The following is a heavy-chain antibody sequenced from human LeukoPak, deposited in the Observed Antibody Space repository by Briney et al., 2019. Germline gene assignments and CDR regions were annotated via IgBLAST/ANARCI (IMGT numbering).Heavy chain of an antibody. CDR2: IYSSGST. J-gene: IGHJ4*02. V-gene: IGHV4-61*02. CDR3: ARELSPRDGKGYYFDY. D-gene: IGHD2-21*02. Sequence: SQTLSLTCTVSGGSISSGSYYWSWIRQPAGRALEWIGRIYSSGSTNYNPSLKSRVTISVDTSKNQFSLKLSSVTAADTAMYYCARELSPRDGKGYYFDYWGQGTLVTVSS. CDR1: GGSISSGSYY.